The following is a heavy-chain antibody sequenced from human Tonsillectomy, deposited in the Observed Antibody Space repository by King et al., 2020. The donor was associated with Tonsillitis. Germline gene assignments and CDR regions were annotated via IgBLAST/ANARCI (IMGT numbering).Heavy chain of an antibody. Sequence: VQLVQSGGGLVQPGGSLRLSCAASGFIFTNYAMSWVRQAPGKGLEWVSGISGSGGSTYYADSVKGRFTISRDNSKDTLYLQMNSLRAADTAVYFCGGNWNEYSSSWFYYYYYVDVWGKGTTVTVSS. D-gene: IGHD6-6*01. CDR3: GGNWNEYSSSWFYYYYYVDV. CDR1: GFIFTNYA. CDR2: ISGSGGST. J-gene: IGHJ6*03. V-gene: IGHV3-23*04.